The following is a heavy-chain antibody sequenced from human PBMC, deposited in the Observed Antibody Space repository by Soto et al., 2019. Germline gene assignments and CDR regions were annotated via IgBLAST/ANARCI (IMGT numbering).Heavy chain of an antibody. CDR2: TYYRSKWYN. V-gene: IGHV6-1*01. J-gene: IGHJ6*02. CDR1: GDSVSSNSAA. CDR3: AREYDFWSGYSYYYYGMDV. Sequence: SQTLSLTCAISGDSVSSNSAAWNWIRQSPSRGLEWLGRTYYRSKWYNDYAVSVKSRITINPDTSKNQFSLQLNSVTPEDTAVYYCAREYDFWSGYSYYYYGMDVWRQGTTVTVSS. D-gene: IGHD3-3*01.